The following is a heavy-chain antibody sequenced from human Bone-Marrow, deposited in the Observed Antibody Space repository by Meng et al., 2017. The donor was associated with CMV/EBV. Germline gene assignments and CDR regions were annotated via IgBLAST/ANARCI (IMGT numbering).Heavy chain of an antibody. Sequence: GESLKISCAASGFTFSNYGLHWVRQAPGKGLEWVAVISYDASNKYYADSVKGRFTISRDNSKNTLYLQMNSLRAEDTAVYYCASRKRVEYSSSSPLDYWGQGTLVTVSS. D-gene: IGHD6-6*01. CDR1: GFTFSNYG. V-gene: IGHV3-30-3*01. CDR2: ISYDASNK. CDR3: ASRKRVEYSSSSPLDY. J-gene: IGHJ4*02.